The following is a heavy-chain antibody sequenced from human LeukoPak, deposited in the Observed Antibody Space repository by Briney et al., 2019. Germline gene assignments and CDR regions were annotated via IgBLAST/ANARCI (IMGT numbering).Heavy chain of an antibody. D-gene: IGHD2-15*01. CDR3: ARQEYCSGGSCYTWFDH. J-gene: IGHJ5*02. CDR1: GYSINNYW. CDR2: IDPADSDI. V-gene: IGHV5-51*01. Sequence: GESLKISCKGSGYSINNYWIGWVRQMPGKGLEWMGIIDPADSDIRYSPSFQGQVTISADKSISTAYLQWSSLKASDTAMYYCARQEYCSGGSCYTWFDHWGQGTLVTVSS.